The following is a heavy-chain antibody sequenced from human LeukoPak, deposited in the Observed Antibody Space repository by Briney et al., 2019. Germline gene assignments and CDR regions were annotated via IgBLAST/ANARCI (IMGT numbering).Heavy chain of an antibody. CDR3: AKDPGSGWLGYAFDI. V-gene: IGHV3-23*01. CDR1: ILTFNADV. Sequence: GGSLRLSCAASILTFNADVMGWVRQAPGKGLECISAISGSGGRTYYADSVKGRFAISRDNSKNTLYLQMNSLRAEDTAVYYCAKDPGSGWLGYAFDIWGQGTMVTVSS. J-gene: IGHJ3*02. CDR2: ISGSGGRT. D-gene: IGHD6-19*01.